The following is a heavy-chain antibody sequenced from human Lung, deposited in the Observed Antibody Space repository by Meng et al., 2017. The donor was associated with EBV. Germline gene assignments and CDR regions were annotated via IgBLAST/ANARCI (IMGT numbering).Heavy chain of an antibody. D-gene: IGHD3-10*01. CDR3: VKDRVALDETSPIYYGSRSYPDY. CDR1: RFTFDDYA. J-gene: IGHJ4*02. Sequence: RSLRLSCAASRFTFDDYAMHWVRQVPGKGLEWVSGISWNSGTIHYADSVKGRFTVSRDNAKNSLYLQMNSLRAEDTALYYCVKDRVALDETSPIYYGSRSYPDYWGQGTLVTVSS. V-gene: IGHV3-9*01. CDR2: ISWNSGTI.